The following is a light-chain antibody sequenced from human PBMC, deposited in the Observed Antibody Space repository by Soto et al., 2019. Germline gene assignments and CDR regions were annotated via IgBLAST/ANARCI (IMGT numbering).Light chain of an antibody. Sequence: EIVVTQSPATLSVSPGERATLSCSASQSVSSNLAWYQQKPGQAPRLLIYGASTRATGIPARFSGSGSGTEFTLTISSLQSEDFAVYDCQQYNNWSRTFGQGTKV. V-gene: IGKV3-15*01. CDR1: QSVSSN. CDR3: QQYNNWSRT. CDR2: GAS. J-gene: IGKJ1*01.